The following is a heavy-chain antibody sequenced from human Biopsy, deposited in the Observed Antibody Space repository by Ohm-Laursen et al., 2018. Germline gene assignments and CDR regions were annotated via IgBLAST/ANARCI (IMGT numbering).Heavy chain of an antibody. J-gene: IGHJ6*02. Sequence: SQTLSLTCVVYGESFNGYYWSWIRQTPGKGLEWIREINHSGRTNYNPSLKSRVTISVDTSKNQFSLKVRSVTAADTAVYYCVRGVDYYDPYHYYALDVWGQGTTVTVSS. CDR3: VRGVDYYDPYHYYALDV. CDR1: GESFNGYY. D-gene: IGHD3-22*01. V-gene: IGHV4-34*01. CDR2: INHSGRT.